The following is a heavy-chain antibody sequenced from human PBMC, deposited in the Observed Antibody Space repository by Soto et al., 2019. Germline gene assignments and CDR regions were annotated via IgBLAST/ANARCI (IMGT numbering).Heavy chain of an antibody. D-gene: IGHD3-22*01. CDR2: IWADGTTK. CDR1: GFDFSKFG. CDR3: ARERVYDDNYDSFDY. Sequence: QVQLVQSGGGVVQPGRSLRLPCAASGFDFSKFGFQWVRQAPGKGLEWVAVIWADGTTKYYAESVKGRFTISRDNSRNTLYLQMSGLRAEDTAVYFCARERVYDDNYDSFDYWGQRALVTVSS. V-gene: IGHV3-33*01. J-gene: IGHJ4*02.